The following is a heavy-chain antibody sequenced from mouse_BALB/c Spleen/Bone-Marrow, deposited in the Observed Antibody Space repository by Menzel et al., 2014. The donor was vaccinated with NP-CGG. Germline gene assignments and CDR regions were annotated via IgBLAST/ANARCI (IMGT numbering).Heavy chain of an antibody. V-gene: IGHV5-4*02. J-gene: IGHJ3*01. CDR3: ARRWFAY. CDR2: ISDGGSYT. Sequence: EVKLVESGGGLVKPGGSLKLSCAASGFTFSDYYMYWVRRTPEKRLEWVATISDGGSYTYYPDSVKGRYTISRDNAKNNLYLQMSSLKSEDTAMYYCARRWFAYWGQGTLVTVSA. CDR1: GFTFSDYY.